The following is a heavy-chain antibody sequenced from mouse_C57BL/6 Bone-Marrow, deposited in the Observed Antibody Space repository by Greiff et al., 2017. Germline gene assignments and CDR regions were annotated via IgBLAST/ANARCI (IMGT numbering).Heavy chain of an antibody. V-gene: IGHV3-6*01. J-gene: IGHJ2*01. Sequence: EVKLVESGPGLVKPSQSLSLTCSVTGYSITSGYYWNWIRQFPGNKLEWMGYISYDGSNNYNPSLKNRISITRDTSQNQFFLKLNSVTTEDTATYYCARGEYWGQGTTLTVSS. CDR3: ARGEY. CDR2: ISYDGSN. CDR1: GYSITSGYY.